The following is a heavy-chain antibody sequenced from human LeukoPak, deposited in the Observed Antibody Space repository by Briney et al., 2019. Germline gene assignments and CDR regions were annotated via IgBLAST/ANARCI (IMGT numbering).Heavy chain of an antibody. CDR1: GFTFSSYG. V-gene: IGHV3-30*02. J-gene: IGHJ6*02. CDR2: MSSDGTNK. D-gene: IGHD7-27*01. Sequence: GGSLRLSCAASGFTFSSYGMHWVRQAPGKGLEWVAFMSSDGTNKHYVDSAKGRFTISRDNSKNTLYLQMNSLRAEGTAVYYCANRAPPKWGPYYYFGMDVWGQGTTVTVSS. CDR3: ANRAPPKWGPYYYFGMDV.